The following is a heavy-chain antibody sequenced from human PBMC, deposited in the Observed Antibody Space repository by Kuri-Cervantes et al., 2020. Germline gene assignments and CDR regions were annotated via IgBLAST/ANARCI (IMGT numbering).Heavy chain of an antibody. CDR3: ARDRVLPLYYYYGMDV. Sequence: GGSLRLSCAASGFTFSSYEMNWVRQAPGKGLEWVSYISSSGSTIYYADSVKGRFTISRDNAKNSLYLQMNSLRDEDTAVYYCARDRVLPLYYYYGMDVWGQGTTVTVSS. J-gene: IGHJ6*02. CDR2: ISSSGSTI. CDR1: GFTFSSYE. D-gene: IGHD3-10*01. V-gene: IGHV3-48*03.